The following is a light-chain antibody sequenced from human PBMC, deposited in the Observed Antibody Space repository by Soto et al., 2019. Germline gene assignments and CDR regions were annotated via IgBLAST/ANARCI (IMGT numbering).Light chain of an antibody. CDR3: QAWDTGSHV. CDR1: KLGDKY. J-gene: IGLJ1*01. CDR2: QDS. V-gene: IGLV3-1*01. Sequence: SPGQTSSISXSGDKLGDKYACWYQQKPGQSPVLVIYQDSKRPSGIPERFSGSNSGNTATLTISGTQAIDEADYYCQAWDTGSHVFGTGTKVTVL.